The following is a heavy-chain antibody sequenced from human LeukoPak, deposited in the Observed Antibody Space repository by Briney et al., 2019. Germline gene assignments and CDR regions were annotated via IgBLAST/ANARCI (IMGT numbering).Heavy chain of an antibody. CDR2: ISSNGGST. D-gene: IGHD3-22*01. J-gene: IGHJ4*02. V-gene: IGHV3-64D*06. CDR1: GFTFSSYA. CDR3: MRGELYYFDSSGHQRGGYFDY. Sequence: PGGSLRLSCSASGFTFSSYAMHWVRQAPGKGLEYVSAISSNGGSTYYAASVKGRFTISRDNSKNTLYLQLSSLRAEDTSVYYCMRGELYYFDSSGHQRGGYFDYWGQGTLVTVSS.